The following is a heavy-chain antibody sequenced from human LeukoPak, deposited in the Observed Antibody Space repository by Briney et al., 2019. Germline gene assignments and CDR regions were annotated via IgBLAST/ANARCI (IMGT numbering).Heavy chain of an antibody. Sequence: SETLSLTCTVSDGSISSGGYYWSWIRQPPGKGLEWIGNIYYSGSTYYNPSLKSLVTISVDTSRNQFSLKLSSVTAADTAVYYCARDSQDGYYYYGMDVWGQGTTVTVPS. J-gene: IGHJ6*02. CDR2: IYYSGST. CDR1: DGSISSGGYY. V-gene: IGHV4-30-4*01. D-gene: IGHD4-17*01. CDR3: ARDSQDGYYYYGMDV.